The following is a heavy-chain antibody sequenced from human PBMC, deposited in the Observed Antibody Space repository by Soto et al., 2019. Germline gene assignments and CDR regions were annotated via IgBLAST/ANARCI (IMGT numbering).Heavy chain of an antibody. D-gene: IGHD6-6*01. Sequence: SETLSLTCTVSGGSISSGDYYWSWIRQPPGKGLEWIGYIYYSGSTYYNPSLKSRVTISVDTSKNQFSLKLSSVTAADTAVYYCARLSIAARRSYAFDIWGQGTMVT. CDR1: GGSISSGDYY. CDR2: IYYSGST. V-gene: IGHV4-30-4*01. J-gene: IGHJ3*02. CDR3: ARLSIAARRSYAFDI.